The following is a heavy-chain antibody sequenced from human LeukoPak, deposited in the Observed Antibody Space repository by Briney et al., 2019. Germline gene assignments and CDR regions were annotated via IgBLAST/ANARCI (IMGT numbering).Heavy chain of an antibody. D-gene: IGHD1-14*01. CDR1: GFTFRSHA. CDR3: AKDVPASWAPDY. J-gene: IGHJ4*02. V-gene: IGHV3-30-3*02. Sequence: GGSLRLSCATSGFTFRSHAMHWVRQVPGKGLEWVASVSQDEVTKLYVDSVRGRFTISRDNFKNTLYLRMNSLRGEDTAVYYCAKDVPASWAPDYWGQGTLVAVSS. CDR2: VSQDEVTK.